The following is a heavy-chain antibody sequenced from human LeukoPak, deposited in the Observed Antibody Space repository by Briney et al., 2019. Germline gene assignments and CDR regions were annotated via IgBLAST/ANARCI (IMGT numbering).Heavy chain of an antibody. J-gene: IGHJ4*02. D-gene: IGHD6-13*01. CDR3: ARSPSGIYSSS. V-gene: IGHV1-18*04. CDR2: ISAYNGNT. Sequence: ASVKVSCKASGYTFTSYAMHWVRQAPGQGLEWMGWISAYNGNTNYAQKLQGRVTMTTDTSTSTAYMELRSLRSDDTAVYYCARSPSGIYSSSWGQGTLVTVSS. CDR1: GYTFTSYA.